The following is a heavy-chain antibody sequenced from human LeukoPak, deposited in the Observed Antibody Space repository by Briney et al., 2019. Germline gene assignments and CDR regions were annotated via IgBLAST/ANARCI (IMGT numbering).Heavy chain of an antibody. V-gene: IGHV1-69*13. D-gene: IGHD6-19*01. J-gene: IGHJ6*02. CDR3: ARAEYSSGWYIDSPTDYYYYGMDV. Sequence: SVKVSCKASGYTFTGYYMHWVRQAPGQGLEWMGGIIPIFGTANYAQKFQGRVTITADESTSTAYMELSSLRSEDTAVYYCARAEYSSGWYIDSPTDYYYYGMDVWGQGTTVTVSS. CDR2: IIPIFGTA. CDR1: GYTFTGYY.